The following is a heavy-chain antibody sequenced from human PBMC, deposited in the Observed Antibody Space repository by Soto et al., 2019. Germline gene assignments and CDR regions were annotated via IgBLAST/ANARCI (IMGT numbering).Heavy chain of an antibody. CDR2: VSSDGNHA. J-gene: IGHJ4*02. V-gene: IGHV3-30*04. CDR3: ARDSAYGTASTHFDL. CDR1: GFTFSSDA. D-gene: IGHD3-10*01. Sequence: GGSLRLSCVGSGFTFSSDALHWVRQAPGKGLEWVAAVSSDGNHAYYPDHVKGRFTISRDNSQSTVYLQMKSLKPEDTATYYCARDSAYGTASTHFDLWGKGTLDTVPS.